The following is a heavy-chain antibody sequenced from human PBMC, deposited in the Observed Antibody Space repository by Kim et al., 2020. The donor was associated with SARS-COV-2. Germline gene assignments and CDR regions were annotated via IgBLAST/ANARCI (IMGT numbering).Heavy chain of an antibody. CDR1: GGSISSYY. Sequence: SETLSLTCTVSGGSISSYYWSWIRQPPGKGLEWIGYIYYSGSTNYNPSLTSRVTISVDTSKNQFSLKLSSVTAADTAVYYCARRALGYCSSTSCQEAFDIWGQGTMVSVSS. D-gene: IGHD2-2*01. CDR3: ARRALGYCSSTSCQEAFDI. J-gene: IGHJ3*02. CDR2: IYYSGST. V-gene: IGHV4-59*08.